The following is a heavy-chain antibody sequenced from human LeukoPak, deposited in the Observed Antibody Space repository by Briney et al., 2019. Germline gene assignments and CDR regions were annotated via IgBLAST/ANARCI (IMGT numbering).Heavy chain of an antibody. CDR2: TSGSGGST. J-gene: IGHJ4*02. CDR3: AKVPQGYCSGGSCYSGYFDY. V-gene: IGHV3-23*01. CDR1: RFTFSNHA. Sequence: GGSLRLSCAASRFTFSNHAMTWARQAPGKGLEWVSTTSGSGGSTYYADSVKGRFTISRDNSKNTLNLQMTSLTAEDTAVYYCAKVPQGYCSGGSCYSGYFDYWGQGTLVTVSS. D-gene: IGHD2-15*01.